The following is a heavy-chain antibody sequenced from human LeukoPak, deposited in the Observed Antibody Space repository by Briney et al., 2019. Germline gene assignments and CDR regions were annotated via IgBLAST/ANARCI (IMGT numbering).Heavy chain of an antibody. CDR3: ARDKDIVATADGFDY. CDR2: ISSSSSYI. V-gene: IGHV3-21*01. CDR1: GFTFSSYS. D-gene: IGHD5-12*01. Sequence: GGSLRLSCAASGFTFSSYSMNWVRQAPGKGLEWVSSISSSSSYIYYADSVEGRFTISRDNAKNSLYLQMNSLRAEDTAVYYCARDKDIVATADGFDYWGQGTLVTVSS. J-gene: IGHJ4*02.